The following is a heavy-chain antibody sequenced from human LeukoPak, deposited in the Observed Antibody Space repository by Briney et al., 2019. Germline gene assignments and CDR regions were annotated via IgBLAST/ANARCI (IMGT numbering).Heavy chain of an antibody. J-gene: IGHJ4*02. V-gene: IGHV4-39*01. D-gene: IGHD6-13*01. Sequence: SETLSLTCTVSGGSISSSSYYWGWIRQPPGKGLEWIGSIYYSGSTYYNPSLKSRVTISVDTSKNQFSLKLSSVTAADTAVYYCARLLNLQQLVRDGGYWGQGTLVTVSS. CDR3: ARLLNLQQLVRDGGY. CDR1: GGSISSSSYY. CDR2: IYYSGST.